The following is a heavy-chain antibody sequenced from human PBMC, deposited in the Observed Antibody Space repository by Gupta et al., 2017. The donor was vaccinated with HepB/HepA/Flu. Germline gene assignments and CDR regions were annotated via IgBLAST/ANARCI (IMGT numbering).Heavy chain of an antibody. Sequence: QVQLVESGGGVVQPGRSLSLSCAASGFTFRKYGMHWVRQAPGKGLEWASIIWPDGKEKDEGEAVEGRFTVYRDNAKKLLYLEMNSLRVDDTAVYYWTRDAGADGPLDLWGQGTQFPVS. CDR3: TRDAGADGPLDL. D-gene: IGHD3-10*01. CDR1: GFTFRKYG. J-gene: IGHJ5*02. CDR2: IWPDGKEK. V-gene: IGHV3-33*01.